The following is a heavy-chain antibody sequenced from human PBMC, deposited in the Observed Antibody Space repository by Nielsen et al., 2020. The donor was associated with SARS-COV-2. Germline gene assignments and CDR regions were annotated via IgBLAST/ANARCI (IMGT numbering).Heavy chain of an antibody. Sequence: ASVKVSCKASGYTFTSYAMHWVRQAPGQRLEWMGWINAGNGNTKYSQKFQGRVTITRDTSASTAYMELSSLRSEDTAVYYCARDLLVYVAGTGLVGHYYYGMDVWGQGTTVTVSS. V-gene: IGHV1-3*01. J-gene: IGHJ6*02. CDR3: ARDLLVYVAGTGLVGHYYYGMDV. CDR1: GYTFTSYA. D-gene: IGHD6-19*01. CDR2: INAGNGNT.